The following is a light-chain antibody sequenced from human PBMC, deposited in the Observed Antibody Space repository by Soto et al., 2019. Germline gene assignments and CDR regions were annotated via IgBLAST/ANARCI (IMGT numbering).Light chain of an antibody. V-gene: IGKV3-11*01. J-gene: IGKJ4*01. CDR2: DAS. CDR1: QSLNTY. CDR3: QQRINWPPLT. Sequence: PGERATLSCRASQSLNTYLAWYQQKPGQAPRLLIYDASNRATGIPARFSGSGSGTDFTLTISSLEPEDFAVYYCQQRINWPPLTFGGGTKVEI.